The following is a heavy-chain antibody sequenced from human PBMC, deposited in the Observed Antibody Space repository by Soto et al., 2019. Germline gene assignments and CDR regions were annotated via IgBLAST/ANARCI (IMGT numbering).Heavy chain of an antibody. Sequence: QTLSLTCAISGDSVSSNSAAWNCIRQSPSRGLEWLGRTYYRSKWYNDYAVSVKSRITINPDTSKNQFSLQLNSVTPEDTAVYYCARGVGPMVRGVITTTDYWGQGTLVTVSS. V-gene: IGHV6-1*01. CDR1: GDSVSSNSAA. CDR3: ARGVGPMVRGVITTTDY. CDR2: TYYRSKWYN. J-gene: IGHJ4*02. D-gene: IGHD3-10*01.